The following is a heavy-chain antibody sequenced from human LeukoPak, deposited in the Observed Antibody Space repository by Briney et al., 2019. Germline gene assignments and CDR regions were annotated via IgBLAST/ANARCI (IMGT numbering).Heavy chain of an antibody. CDR2: IKSKTDGGTT. J-gene: IGHJ6*02. D-gene: IGHD6-13*01. Sequence: GGSLRLSCAASGFTFSNAWMSWVRQAPGKGLEWVGRIKSKTDGGTTDYAAPVKGRFTISRDDSKNTLYLQMNSLKTEDTAVYYCTTDRRQQLVRDVWGQGITVTVSS. V-gene: IGHV3-15*01. CDR1: GFTFSNAW. CDR3: TTDRRQQLVRDV.